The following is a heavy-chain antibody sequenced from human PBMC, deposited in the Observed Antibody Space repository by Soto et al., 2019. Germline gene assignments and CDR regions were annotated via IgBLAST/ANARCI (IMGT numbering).Heavy chain of an antibody. CDR1: GFTFSSYA. Sequence: ESGGGVVQPGRSLRLSCAASGFTFSSYAMHWVRQAPGKGLEWVAVISYDGSNKYYADSVKGRFTISRDNSKNTLYLQMNSLRAEDTAVYYCARNFGVVTPYYFDYWGQGTLVTVSS. J-gene: IGHJ4*02. V-gene: IGHV3-30-3*01. D-gene: IGHD3-3*01. CDR3: ARNFGVVTPYYFDY. CDR2: ISYDGSNK.